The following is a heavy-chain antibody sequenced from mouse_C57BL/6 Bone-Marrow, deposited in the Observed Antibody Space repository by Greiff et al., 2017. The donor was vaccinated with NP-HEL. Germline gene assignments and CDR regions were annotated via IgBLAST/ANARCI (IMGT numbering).Heavy chain of an antibody. Sequence: EVKLMESGEGLVKPGGSLKLSCAASGFTFSSYAMSWVRQTPEKRLEWVAYISSGGDYIYYADTVKGRFTISRDNARNTLYLQMSSLKSEDTAMYYCTREGNYYGSPDYFDYWGQGTTLTVSS. CDR2: ISSGGDYI. J-gene: IGHJ2*01. CDR1: GFTFSSYA. CDR3: TREGNYYGSPDYFDY. V-gene: IGHV5-9-1*02. D-gene: IGHD1-1*01.